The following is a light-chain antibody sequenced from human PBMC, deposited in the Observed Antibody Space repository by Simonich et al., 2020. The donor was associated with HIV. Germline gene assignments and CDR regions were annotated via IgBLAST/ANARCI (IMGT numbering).Light chain of an antibody. V-gene: IGLV3-27*01. Sequence: SYELTHPPSVSVSPGQTARIPCSGDALPNQYAYWFQQKPGQAPVLVIYKDSERPSGIPERFSGSSSGTTFTLTISGAQVEDEADYYCYSVADNDLVFGGGTKLTVL. J-gene: IGLJ3*02. CDR1: ALPNQY. CDR3: YSVADNDLV. CDR2: KDS.